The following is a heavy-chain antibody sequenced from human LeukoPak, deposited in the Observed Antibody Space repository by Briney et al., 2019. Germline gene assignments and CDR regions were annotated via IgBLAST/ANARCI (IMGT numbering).Heavy chain of an antibody. CDR1: GFSFDDYA. Sequence: GRSLRLSCVASGFSFDDYAMHWVRQAPGKGLEWVSGINWNGGSVGYADSVKGRFTISRDNAKNSLYLQMNSLRAEDTALYYCAKDVYNYYDTSGYYSWGQGTQVTVSS. V-gene: IGHV3-9*01. CDR3: AKDVYNYYDTSGYYS. CDR2: INWNGGSV. J-gene: IGHJ4*02. D-gene: IGHD3-22*01.